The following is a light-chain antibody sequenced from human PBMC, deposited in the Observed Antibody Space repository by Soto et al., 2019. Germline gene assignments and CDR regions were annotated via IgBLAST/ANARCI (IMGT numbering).Light chain of an antibody. CDR3: LQFAISPKT. CDR1: QTVPSRY. V-gene: IGKV3-20*01. Sequence: EIVLTQSPGTLSLSPGERATLSCRASQTVPSRYLAWYQQKAGQAPRLLVFDASTRATGIPDRFSGSGSGTDFTLTISRLEPEDFAVYYCLQFAISPKTFGQGPKVEIK. CDR2: DAS. J-gene: IGKJ1*01.